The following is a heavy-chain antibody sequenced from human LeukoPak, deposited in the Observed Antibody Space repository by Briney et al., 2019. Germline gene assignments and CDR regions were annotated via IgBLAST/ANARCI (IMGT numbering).Heavy chain of an antibody. V-gene: IGHV3-11*01. J-gene: IGHJ5*02. CDR3: AGDTVTTGFDP. CDR1: GFTFSDYY. Sequence: GGSLRLSCAASGFTFSDYYMSWIRQAPGKGLEWVSYISSRGSTIYYADSVKGRFTISRDNAKNSLYLQMNSLRAEDTAVYYCAGDTVTTGFDPWGQGALVTVSS. D-gene: IGHD4-17*01. CDR2: ISSRGSTI.